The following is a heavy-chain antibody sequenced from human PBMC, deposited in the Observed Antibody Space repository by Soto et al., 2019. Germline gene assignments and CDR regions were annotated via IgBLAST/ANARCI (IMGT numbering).Heavy chain of an antibody. V-gene: IGHV4-31*11. Sequence: MLSHTCAVSGGSICSVGYYWSWVRQHPGKGLEWIGSISYTGNTYYNPSLENRLSISLDTSENRFYLRLNSVTAADTAIYYCARPNDYWNGYGPFDYWGQGSLVTVSS. CDR2: ISYTGNT. D-gene: IGHD3-3*01. CDR3: ARPNDYWNGYGPFDY. CDR1: GGSICSVGYY. J-gene: IGHJ4*02.